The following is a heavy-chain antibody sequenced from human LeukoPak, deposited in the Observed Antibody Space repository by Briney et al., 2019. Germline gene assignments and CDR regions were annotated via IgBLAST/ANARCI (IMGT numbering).Heavy chain of an antibody. Sequence: PSETLSLTCGVYGGSFSGYYWSWIRQPPGKGLEWIGEINHSGSTNYNPSLKSRVTISVDTSKNQFSLKLSSVTAADTAVYYCARERDHYDYVWGSYRLAFNWFDPWGQGTLVTVSS. D-gene: IGHD3-16*02. V-gene: IGHV4-34*01. CDR1: GGSFSGYY. CDR2: INHSGST. J-gene: IGHJ5*02. CDR3: ARERDHYDYVWGSYRLAFNWFDP.